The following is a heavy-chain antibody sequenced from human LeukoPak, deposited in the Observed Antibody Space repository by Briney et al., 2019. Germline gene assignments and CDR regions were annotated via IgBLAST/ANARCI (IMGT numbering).Heavy chain of an antibody. CDR2: INPNSGGT. D-gene: IGHD3-22*01. V-gene: IGHV1-2*02. J-gene: IGHJ6*03. Sequence: ASVKVSCKASGGTFSSYAISWVRQAPGQGLEWMGWINPNSGGTNYAQKFQGRVTMTRDTSISTAYMELSRLRSDDTAVYYCVGMGEVTMTSWDYYYYMDVWGKGTTVTVSS. CDR3: VGMGEVTMTSWDYYYYMDV. CDR1: GGTFSSYA.